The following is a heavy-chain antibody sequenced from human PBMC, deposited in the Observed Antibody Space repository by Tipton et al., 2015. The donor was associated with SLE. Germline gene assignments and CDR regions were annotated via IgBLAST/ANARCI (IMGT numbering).Heavy chain of an antibody. D-gene: IGHD4-11*01. Sequence: LRLSCTVSGGSISSVTYYWTWIRQHPGKGLEWIGYIYFTGRTYYNPSLKSRLTISLDTSKNQFSLKMSSVTAADTAVYYCARVKDYHLWVDPWGQGTLVTVSS. CDR2: IYFTGRT. CDR1: GGSISSVTYY. CDR3: ARVKDYHLWVDP. J-gene: IGHJ5*02. V-gene: IGHV4-31*02.